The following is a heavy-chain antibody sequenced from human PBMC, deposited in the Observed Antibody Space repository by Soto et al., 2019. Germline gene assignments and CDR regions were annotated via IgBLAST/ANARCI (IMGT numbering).Heavy chain of an antibody. V-gene: IGHV2-5*01. D-gene: IGHD4-17*01. Sequence: QITLKESGPTLVKPTQTLTLTCTFSGFSLNTSGVGVGWIRQPPGEALEWLALFYWNDDKRYSPSLRGRLTITKDTSKNQVVLTMTNMDSVDTASLYCARSMTALTTWLDSWGQGTLVTVSS. CDR3: ARSMTALTTWLDS. J-gene: IGHJ4*02. CDR2: FYWNDDK. CDR1: GFSLNTSGVG.